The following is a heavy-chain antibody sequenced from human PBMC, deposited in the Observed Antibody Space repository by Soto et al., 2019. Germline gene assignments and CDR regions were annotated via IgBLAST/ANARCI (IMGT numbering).Heavy chain of an antibody. Sequence: SETLSLTCTVSGGSISSYYWSWIRQPPGKGLEWIGYIYYSGSTNYNPSLKSRVTISVDTSKNQFSLKLSSVTAADTAVYYCARGYCSSTSCYMDWFDPWGQGTLVTVSS. CDR3: ARGYCSSTSCYMDWFDP. CDR1: GGSISSYY. V-gene: IGHV4-59*01. J-gene: IGHJ5*02. D-gene: IGHD2-2*02. CDR2: IYYSGST.